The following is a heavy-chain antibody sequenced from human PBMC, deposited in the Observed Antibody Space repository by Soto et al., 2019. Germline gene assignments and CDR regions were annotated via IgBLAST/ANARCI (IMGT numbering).Heavy chain of an antibody. Sequence: ASVKVSCKASGYTFTGYYMHWVRQAPGQGLEWMGWINPNSGGTNYAQKFQGWVTMTRDTSISTAYMELSRLRSDDTAVYYCATESSSSGSYCYYGMDGWGQGTPVNV. J-gene: IGHJ6*02. CDR2: INPNSGGT. V-gene: IGHV1-2*04. CDR1: GYTFTGYY. D-gene: IGHD6-6*01. CDR3: ATESSSSGSYCYYGMDG.